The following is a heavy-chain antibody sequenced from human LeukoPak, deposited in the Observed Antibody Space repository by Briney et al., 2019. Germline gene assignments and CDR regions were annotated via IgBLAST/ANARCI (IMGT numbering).Heavy chain of an antibody. D-gene: IGHD5-12*01. CDR1: GGSISSYY. CDR3: ARSGVYSGYDFAY. V-gene: IGHV4-59*08. Sequence: SETLSLTCTVSGGSISSYYWSWIRQPPGKGLEWIGYIYYSGSTNYNPSLKSRVTISVDTFKNQFSLKLSSVTAADTAVYYCARSGVYSGYDFAYWGQGTLVTVSS. J-gene: IGHJ4*02. CDR2: IYYSGST.